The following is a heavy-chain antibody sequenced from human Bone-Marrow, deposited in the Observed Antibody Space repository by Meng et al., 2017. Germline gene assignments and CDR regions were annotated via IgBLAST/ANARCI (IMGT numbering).Heavy chain of an antibody. D-gene: IGHD3-22*01. CDR1: GFTLGDYA. CDR2: IRSKAYGGTT. CDR3: TRELPSYYYDSSGYYALGNAFDI. Sequence: GESPKISCTAPGFTLGDYAMSWFRHAPGKGPGWVGFIRSKAYGGTTEYAASVKGRSTISRDDSKSIAYLQMNNLKTEDTAVYYCTRELPSYYYDSSGYYALGNAFDIWGQGTMVTVSS. J-gene: IGHJ3*02. V-gene: IGHV3-49*03.